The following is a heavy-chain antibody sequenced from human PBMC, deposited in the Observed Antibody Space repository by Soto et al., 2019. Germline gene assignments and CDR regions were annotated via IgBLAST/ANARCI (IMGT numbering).Heavy chain of an antibody. D-gene: IGHD6-19*01. CDR2: ISGHNVHA. CDR1: GYNFTTYG. CDR3: XXXXPYSTGYXYFAQ. V-gene: IGHV1-18*01. J-gene: IGHJ4*02. Sequence: QVQLVQSGAEVKKPGASVKVSCKTSGYNFTTYGVSWVRQAPGQGLEWMGWISGHNVHANYAQTFQGRVTMTTDTSTTTAYMELRSLRSDDTAVYYCXXXXPYSTGYXYFAQWGQGTLAIVTS.